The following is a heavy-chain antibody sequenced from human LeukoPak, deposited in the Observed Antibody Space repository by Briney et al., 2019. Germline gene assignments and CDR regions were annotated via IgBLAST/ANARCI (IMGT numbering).Heavy chain of an antibody. J-gene: IGHJ4*02. V-gene: IGHV3-21*01. Sequence: GGSLRLSCAASGFTLRTYSMNWVRQAPGKGLEWVSSISDGGTYKYYADSVKGRFTISRDSAKNSLYLQMNSLRAEDTAAYYCARSAPATAITDYWGQGTLVTVSS. CDR1: GFTLRTYS. CDR3: ARSAPATAITDY. CDR2: ISDGGTYK. D-gene: IGHD2-2*02.